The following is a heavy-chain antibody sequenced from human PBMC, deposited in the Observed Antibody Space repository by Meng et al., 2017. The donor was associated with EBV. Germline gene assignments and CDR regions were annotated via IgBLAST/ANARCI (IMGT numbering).Heavy chain of an antibody. V-gene: IGHV3-30-3*01. CDR3: AGGQQWLRSPYFDY. D-gene: IGHD5-12*01. J-gene: IGHJ4*02. CDR2: ISYDGSNK. CDR1: GFTFSSYG. Sequence: QVDVGVSGGGVVQPGVSLRLFCAASGFTFSSYGMHWVRQAPGKGLEWVAVISYDGSNKYYADSVKGRFIISRDNSKNTLYLQMNSLRAEDTAVYYCAGGQQWLRSPYFDYWGQGTLVTVSS.